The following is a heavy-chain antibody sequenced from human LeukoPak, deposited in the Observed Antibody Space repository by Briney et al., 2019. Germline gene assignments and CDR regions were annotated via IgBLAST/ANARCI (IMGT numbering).Heavy chain of an antibody. D-gene: IGHD4-23*01. CDR1: GGSISSYY. J-gene: IGHJ3*02. CDR2: IYYSGST. Sequence: SETLSLTCTVSGGSISSYYWSWIRQPPGKGLEWIGYIYYSGSTNYNPSLKSRVTISVDTSKNQFSLKLSSVTAADTAVYYCARDAVVTPDAFDIWGQGTMVTVSS. CDR3: ARDAVVTPDAFDI. V-gene: IGHV4-59*01.